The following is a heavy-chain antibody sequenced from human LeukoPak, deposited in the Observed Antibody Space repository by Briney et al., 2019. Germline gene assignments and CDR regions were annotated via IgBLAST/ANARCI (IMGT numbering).Heavy chain of an antibody. J-gene: IGHJ4*02. CDR3: AKHRITVAGENFDY. D-gene: IGHD6-19*01. CDR1: GGPISTTNYY. Sequence: SETLSLTCTVSGGPISTTNYYWAWIRQPPGKGLEWIGTIYYSGTTYYNPSLRSRVTISVDTSKNHFSLKLSSVTAADTAVYYCAKHRITVAGENFDYWGQGTLVTVSS. V-gene: IGHV4-39*01. CDR2: IYYSGTT.